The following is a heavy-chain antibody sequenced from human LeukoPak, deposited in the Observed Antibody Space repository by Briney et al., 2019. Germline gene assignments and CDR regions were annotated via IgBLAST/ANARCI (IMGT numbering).Heavy chain of an antibody. Sequence: GGSLRLSCAASGFTFSSYSMNWVRQAPGKGLEWVSSISSSSSYIYYADSVKGRLTISRDNAKNSLYLQMNSLRAEDTAVYYCASRWQQLAPRHWGQGTLVTVSS. CDR1: GFTFSSYS. CDR2: ISSSSSYI. CDR3: ASRWQQLAPRH. V-gene: IGHV3-21*01. J-gene: IGHJ4*02. D-gene: IGHD6-13*01.